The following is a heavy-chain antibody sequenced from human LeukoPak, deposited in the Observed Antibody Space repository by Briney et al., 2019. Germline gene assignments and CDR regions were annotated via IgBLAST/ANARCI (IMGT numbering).Heavy chain of an antibody. J-gene: IGHJ6*02. D-gene: IGHD6-13*01. Sequence: SETLSLTCTVSGGSISSSSYYWGWIRQPPGKGLEWIGSIYYSGSTYYNPSLKSRVTISVDTSKNQFSLKLSSVTAADTAVYYCARDLIAAARISDYGMDVWGQGTTVTVSS. CDR3: ARDLIAAARISDYGMDV. CDR2: IYYSGST. V-gene: IGHV4-39*07. CDR1: GGSISSSSYY.